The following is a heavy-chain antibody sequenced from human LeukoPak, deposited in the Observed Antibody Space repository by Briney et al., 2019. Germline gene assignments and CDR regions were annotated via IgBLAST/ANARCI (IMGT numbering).Heavy chain of an antibody. CDR1: GFTFSSYS. CDR3: ARILDYCSGGSCYGGTPGY. V-gene: IGHV3-21*01. CDR2: ISSSSSYI. Sequence: KTGGSLRLSCAASGFTFSSYSMNWVRQAPGKGLEWVSSISSSSSYIYYADSVKGRFTISRDNAKNSLYLQMNSLRAEDTAVYYCARILDYCSGGSCYGGTPGYWGQGTLVTVSS. J-gene: IGHJ4*02. D-gene: IGHD2-15*01.